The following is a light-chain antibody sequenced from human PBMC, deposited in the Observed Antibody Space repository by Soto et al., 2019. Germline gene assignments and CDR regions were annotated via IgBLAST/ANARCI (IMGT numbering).Light chain of an antibody. CDR3: IQRLRYPLT. Sequence: DIQMTQSPSAMSASVGDRVTITCRASQGIGNYLAWFQQKPGKVPKRLIYGASNWQSGVPSRFSGSGSGTEFTFTIRRLQAEEFGTYYCIQRLRYPLTFGGGNKVEI. J-gene: IGKJ4*01. CDR2: GAS. V-gene: IGKV1-17*03. CDR1: QGIGNY.